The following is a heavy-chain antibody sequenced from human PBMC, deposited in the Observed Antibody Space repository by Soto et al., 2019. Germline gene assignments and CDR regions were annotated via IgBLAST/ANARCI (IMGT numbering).Heavy chain of an antibody. J-gene: IGHJ6*02. D-gene: IGHD6-19*01. CDR2: IRRKANSYTT. V-gene: IGHV3-72*01. CDR3: AMLGGWSGGSSGMDV. Sequence: EVQLVESGGGLVQPGGSLRLSCAASGLIFSDYHMDWVRQAPGEGLEWGGRIRRKANSYTTEYAASVKGSFTISRDDSKNALYLQMNSLKSEDTAVYYCAMLGGWSGGSSGMDVWGQGTTVTVSS. CDR1: GLIFSDYH.